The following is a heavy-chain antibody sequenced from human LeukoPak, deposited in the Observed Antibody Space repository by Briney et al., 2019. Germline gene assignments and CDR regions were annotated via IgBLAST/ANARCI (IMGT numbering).Heavy chain of an antibody. CDR1: GFTFSSYG. V-gene: IGHV3-30*02. Sequence: PGGSLRLSCAASGFTFSSYGMHWVRQAPGKGLEWVAFIRYDGTNKYYADSAKGRFTTSRDDSKNTLYLQMSSLRAEDTAVYYCAKEKSSGWHDAFDIGGQGTTVTVSS. J-gene: IGHJ3*02. D-gene: IGHD6-19*01. CDR2: IRYDGTNK. CDR3: AKEKSSGWHDAFDI.